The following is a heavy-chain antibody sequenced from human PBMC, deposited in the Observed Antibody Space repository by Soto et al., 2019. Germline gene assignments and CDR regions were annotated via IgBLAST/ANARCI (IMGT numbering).Heavy chain of an antibody. CDR3: GKDSWNGGGYYGMDV. J-gene: IGHJ6*02. Sequence: EVQLLESGGGLVQPGGSLRLSCAASGFTFSSYAMSWVRQAPGKGLEWVSAIGGSGGSTYYEDSVKGRFTISRDNSNNTLNLQFNSLRAEDTAVYYCGKDSWNGGGYYGMDVWGQGTTVTLSS. V-gene: IGHV3-23*01. CDR2: IGGSGGST. D-gene: IGHD1-1*01. CDR1: GFTFSSYA.